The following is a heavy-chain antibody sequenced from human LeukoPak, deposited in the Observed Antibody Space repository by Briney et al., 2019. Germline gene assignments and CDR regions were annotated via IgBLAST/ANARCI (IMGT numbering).Heavy chain of an antibody. D-gene: IGHD1/OR15-1a*01. CDR2: IGSSGGGI. Sequence: GGSLRLSCAASGFTFSTYTMYWVRHPPGKRLEWVSIIGSSGGGIHYADSVKGRFTISRDNSKNTLYLQMNSLRAEDTAVYYCAREITTYYYGMDVWGQGTTVTVSS. J-gene: IGHJ6*02. CDR3: AREITTYYYGMDV. V-gene: IGHV3-23*01. CDR1: GFTFSTYT.